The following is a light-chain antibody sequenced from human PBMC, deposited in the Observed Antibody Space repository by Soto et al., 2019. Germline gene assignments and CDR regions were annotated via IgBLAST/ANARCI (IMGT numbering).Light chain of an antibody. CDR2: GAS. V-gene: IGKV3D-20*02. Sequence: IVLTQSPGTLSLSPGERATLSCRASQSVSSSYLAWYQQKPGQAPRLLIYGASNRATGIPARFSGSGSGTDFTLTISSLEPEDFAVYYCQQRNNWPLTFGPGTKVDIK. CDR1: QSVSSSY. CDR3: QQRNNWPLT. J-gene: IGKJ3*01.